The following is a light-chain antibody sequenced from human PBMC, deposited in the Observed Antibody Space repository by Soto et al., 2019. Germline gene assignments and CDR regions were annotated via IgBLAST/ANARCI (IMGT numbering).Light chain of an antibody. CDR2: EDY. CDR1: KLGDKF. CDR3: QAWDTNTAV. V-gene: IGLV3-1*01. J-gene: IGLJ1*01. Sequence: SYELTQPPSVSVSPGQTASITCSGDKLGDKFACWYQQKPGQSPVLVIYEDYKRPSGIPERFSGSNSGNTATLTISDTQAMDEADYYCQAWDTNTAVFGPGTNVTVL.